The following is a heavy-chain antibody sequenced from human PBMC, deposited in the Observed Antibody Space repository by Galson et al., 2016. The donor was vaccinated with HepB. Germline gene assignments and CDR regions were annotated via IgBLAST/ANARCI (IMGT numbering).Heavy chain of an antibody. Sequence: SPRLSCAGSGFTFSSYGLHWVRQAPGKGLEWVAVSWYDGQYKYYADSVKGRFTISRDNSKSTLSLQMNSLRPEDTAVYYCARDSPGHNAQWLVRPLEFWGQGTLVTVSS. J-gene: IGHJ4*02. D-gene: IGHD6-19*01. V-gene: IGHV3-33*01. CDR2: SWYDGQYK. CDR3: ARDSPGHNAQWLVRPLEF. CDR1: GFTFSSYG.